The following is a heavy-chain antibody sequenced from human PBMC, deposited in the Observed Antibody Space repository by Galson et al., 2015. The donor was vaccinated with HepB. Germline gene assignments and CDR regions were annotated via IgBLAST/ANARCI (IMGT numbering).Heavy chain of an antibody. J-gene: IGHJ3*02. CDR2: ISYDGSNK. CDR1: GFTFSSYA. CDR3: AREYSSGWYRPRAFDI. Sequence: SLRLSCAASGFTFSSYAMHWVRQAPGKGLEWVAVISYDGSNKYYADSVKGRFTISRDNSKNTLYLQMNSLRAEDTAVYYCAREYSSGWYRPRAFDIWGQGTMVTVSS. D-gene: IGHD6-19*01. V-gene: IGHV3-30-3*01.